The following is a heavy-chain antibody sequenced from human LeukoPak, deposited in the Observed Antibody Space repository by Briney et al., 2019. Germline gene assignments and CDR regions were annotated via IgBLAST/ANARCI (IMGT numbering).Heavy chain of an antibody. CDR1: GGSLSSYY. J-gene: IGHJ5*02. D-gene: IGHD2-15*01. Sequence: PSETLSLTCTVSGGSLSSYYWSWIRQPPGKGLEWIGYIYYSGSTNYHPSLKSRVTISVDTSKNQFSLKLSSVTAADTAVYYCARVPYCSGGSCYAWFDPWGQGTLVTVSS. V-gene: IGHV4-59*01. CDR2: IYYSGST. CDR3: ARVPYCSGGSCYAWFDP.